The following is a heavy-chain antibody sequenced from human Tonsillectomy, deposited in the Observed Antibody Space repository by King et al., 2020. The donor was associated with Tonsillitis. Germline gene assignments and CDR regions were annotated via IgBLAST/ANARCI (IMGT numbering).Heavy chain of an antibody. Sequence: QLVQSGAEVKKPGASVKVSCKTSGYSFTEYYIHWVRQAPGQGLEWMTWINPSSGGTNYAQKFLGRVTMSRDTSISTAYMELSRLRADDTAVYYCARVSNKASPLDYWGQGTLVTVSS. CDR1: GYSFTEYY. D-gene: IGHD2/OR15-2a*01. CDR2: INPSSGGT. J-gene: IGHJ4*02. V-gene: IGHV1-2*02. CDR3: ARVSNKASPLDY.